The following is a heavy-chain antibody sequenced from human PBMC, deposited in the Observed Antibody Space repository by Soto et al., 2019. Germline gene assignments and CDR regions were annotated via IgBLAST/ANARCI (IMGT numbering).Heavy chain of an antibody. Sequence: QVQLVQSGTEVKKPGASVKVSCKASGYTFTSFGISWVRQAPGQGLEWMGWINVYNGNTYYVQNLQGRVTMNTDKSTSTTYMELRSLRSDDTAVYYCARVPLSSSWYGVDHWGQGTLITVPS. CDR2: INVYNGNT. CDR3: ARVPLSSSWYGVDH. V-gene: IGHV1-18*01. CDR1: GYTFTSFG. J-gene: IGHJ4*02. D-gene: IGHD6-13*01.